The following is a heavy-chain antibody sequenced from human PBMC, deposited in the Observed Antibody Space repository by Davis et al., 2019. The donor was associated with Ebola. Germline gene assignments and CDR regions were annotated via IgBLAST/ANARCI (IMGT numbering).Heavy chain of an antibody. Sequence: GESLKISCAASGFTFSSYWMHWVRQVPGKGLEWVSTIYSGGSTYYADSVKGRFTISRDNSKNTLYLQMNSLRAEDTAVYYCAKEAAHCSGGSCLPYYYYYGMDVWGQGTTVTVSS. CDR3: AKEAAHCSGGSCLPYYYYYGMDV. J-gene: IGHJ6*02. CDR1: GFTFSSYW. D-gene: IGHD2-15*01. CDR2: IYSGGST. V-gene: IGHV3-53*01.